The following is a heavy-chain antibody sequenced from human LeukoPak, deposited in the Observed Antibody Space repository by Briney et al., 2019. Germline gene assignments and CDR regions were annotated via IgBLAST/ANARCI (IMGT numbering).Heavy chain of an antibody. D-gene: IGHD2-15*01. CDR2: IYPGDSDT. V-gene: IGHV5-51*01. J-gene: IGHJ4*02. Sequence: GESLKISCKGSGYSFTSYWIGWVRQMPGKGLEWMGIIYPGDSDTRYSPSFQGQVTISADKSISTAYLQWSSLKASDTAMYYCARGADCSGGRCHFVSGFDYWGQGTLVTVSS. CDR1: GYSFTSYW. CDR3: ARGADCSGGRCHFVSGFDY.